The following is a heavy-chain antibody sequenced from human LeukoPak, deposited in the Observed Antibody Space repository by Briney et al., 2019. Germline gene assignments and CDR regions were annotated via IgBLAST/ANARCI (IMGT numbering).Heavy chain of an antibody. D-gene: IGHD1-26*01. J-gene: IGHJ4*02. CDR1: GFTFSSYS. CDR3: ARGAEGYVGASSFDY. V-gene: IGHV3-21*01. CDR2: ISSSTTYI. Sequence: KTGGSLRLSCAASGFTFSSYSMNWVRQAPGKGLEWVSSISSSTTYISYADSVKGRFTISRDNAKNSLYLQMNSLRAEDTAVYYCARGAEGYVGASSFDYWGQGTLVTVSS.